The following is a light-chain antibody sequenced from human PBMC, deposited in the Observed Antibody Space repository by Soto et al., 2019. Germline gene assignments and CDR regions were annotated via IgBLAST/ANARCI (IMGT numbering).Light chain of an antibody. CDR3: QQYGTSEII. CDR2: DTS. J-gene: IGKJ5*01. V-gene: IGKV3-20*01. Sequence: IVLTQSPGTLSLSPGARATLSCRTSQSVSNTYVAWYQQKPGQAPRLLIYDTSSRVTGIPDRFSGSGSGTDFTLTISRLEPEDFAVFYCQQYGTSEIIFGQGTRLE. CDR1: QSVSNTY.